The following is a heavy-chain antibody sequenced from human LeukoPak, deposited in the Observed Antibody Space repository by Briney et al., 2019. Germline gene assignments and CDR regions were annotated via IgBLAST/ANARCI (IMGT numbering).Heavy chain of an antibody. CDR1: GFTFSRYW. Sequence: GGSLRLSCAASGFTFSRYWMSWVRQAPGKGLEWVANIKQDESGKYYVDSVKGRFTISRDNAKNSLYLQMNSLRAEDTAVYYCARQTGTTVAGFDYWGQGTLVTVSS. D-gene: IGHD1-7*01. CDR3: ARQTGTTVAGFDY. V-gene: IGHV3-7*01. CDR2: IKQDESGK. J-gene: IGHJ4*02.